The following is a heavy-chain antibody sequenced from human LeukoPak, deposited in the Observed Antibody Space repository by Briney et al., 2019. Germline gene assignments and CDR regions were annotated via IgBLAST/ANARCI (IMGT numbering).Heavy chain of an antibody. D-gene: IGHD3-10*01. CDR3: ARRYGSGSYYNYYYYMDV. CDR2: INHSGST. V-gene: IGHV4-38-2*02. J-gene: IGHJ6*03. Sequence: SETLSLTCTVSGYSISSGYYWGWIRQPPGKGLEWIGEINHSGSTNYNPSLKSRVTISVDTSKNQFSLKLSSVTAADTAVYYCARRYGSGSYYNYYYYMDVWGKGTTVTISS. CDR1: GYSISSGYY.